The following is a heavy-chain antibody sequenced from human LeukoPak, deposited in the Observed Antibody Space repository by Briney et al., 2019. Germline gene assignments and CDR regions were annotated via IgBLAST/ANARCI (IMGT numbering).Heavy chain of an antibody. CDR2: IYYNGST. V-gene: IGHV4-59*08. CDR3: AGYDSSGYYSP. J-gene: IGHJ5*02. CDR1: GGSISSYY. D-gene: IGHD3-22*01. Sequence: PSETLSLTCTVSGGSISSYYWSWIRQPPGKGLEWIGYIYYNGSTNYNPSLKSRVTISVDTSKNQFSLKLSSVTAADTAVYYCAGYDSSGYYSPWGQGTLVTVSS.